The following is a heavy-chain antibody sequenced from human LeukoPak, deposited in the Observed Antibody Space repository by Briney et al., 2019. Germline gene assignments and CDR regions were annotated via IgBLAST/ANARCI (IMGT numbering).Heavy chain of an antibody. V-gene: IGHV1-2*02. CDR3: AKDRLISGSYSLDY. Sequence: ASVTVSCKASGYTFSGYYMHWVRRAPGQGFEWMGRIDSNSGGTNYAQNFQGRVTMTRGTSISTVYMELISLRSDDTAVYYCAKDRLISGSYSLDYWGQGTLVTVSP. CDR2: IDSNSGGT. CDR1: GYTFSGYY. D-gene: IGHD3-10*01. J-gene: IGHJ4*02.